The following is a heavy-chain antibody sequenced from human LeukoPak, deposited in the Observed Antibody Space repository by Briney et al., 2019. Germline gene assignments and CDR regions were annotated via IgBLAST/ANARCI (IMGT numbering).Heavy chain of an antibody. D-gene: IGHD1-26*01. Sequence: ASVKVSCKASGYTFTSYYMHWVRQAPGQGLEWIGIINPSGGSTSYAQKFQGRVTMTRDTSTSTVYMELSSLRSEDTAVYYCARDALRSESRGATFDYWGQGTLVTVSS. CDR1: GYTFTSYY. CDR2: INPSGGST. V-gene: IGHV1-46*01. J-gene: IGHJ4*02. CDR3: ARDALRSESRGATFDY.